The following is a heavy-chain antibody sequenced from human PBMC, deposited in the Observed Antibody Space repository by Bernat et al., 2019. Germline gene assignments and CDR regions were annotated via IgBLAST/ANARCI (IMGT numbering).Heavy chain of an antibody. CDR2: IYPGDSDT. J-gene: IGHJ3*02. D-gene: IGHD4-23*01. V-gene: IGHV5-51*01. Sequence: EVQLVQSGAEVKKPGESLKISCKGSGYSFTTYWLGWVRQMPGKGLEWMGIIYPGDSDTRYSPSFQGQVTISADRSSSTAYLQWSSLKASDTAMYYCARQPDYGGNPGAFDIWGQGTMVTVSS. CDR1: GYSFTTYW. CDR3: ARQPDYGGNPGAFDI.